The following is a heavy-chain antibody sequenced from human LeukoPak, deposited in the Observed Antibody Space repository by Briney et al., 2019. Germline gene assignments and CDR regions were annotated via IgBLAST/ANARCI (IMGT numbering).Heavy chain of an antibody. CDR2: ISGGGDST. CDR3: AKDYLYRSSSN. CDR1: GFTFSSYA. D-gene: IGHD6-6*01. V-gene: IGHV3-23*01. Sequence: GGSLRLSCAASGFTFSSYAMTWVRQAPGKGPERVSAISGGGDSTYYADSVKSRFTISRDNSKNTLYLQMSSLRVEDAAVYYCAKDYLYRSSSNWGQGTLVTVSS. J-gene: IGHJ4*02.